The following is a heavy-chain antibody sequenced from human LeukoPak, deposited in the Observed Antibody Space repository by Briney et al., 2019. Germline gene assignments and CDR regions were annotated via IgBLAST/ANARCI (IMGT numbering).Heavy chain of an antibody. J-gene: IGHJ4*02. CDR1: GGSISSYY. V-gene: IGHV4-59*01. Sequence: SETLSLTCTVSGGSISSYYWSWIRQPPGKGLEWTGYIYYSGSTNHNPSLKSRVTISVDTSKNQFSLKLSSVTAADTAVYYCARGAGYYDTIDYWGQGTLVTVSS. CDR3: ARGAGYYDTIDY. D-gene: IGHD3-22*01. CDR2: IYYSGST.